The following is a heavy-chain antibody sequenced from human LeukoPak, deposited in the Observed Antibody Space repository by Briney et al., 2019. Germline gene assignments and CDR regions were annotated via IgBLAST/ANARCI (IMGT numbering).Heavy chain of an antibody. J-gene: IGHJ5*02. D-gene: IGHD2-15*01. Sequence: SVTVSCTASGGTFSSYAISWVRQAPGQGLEWMGGIIPIFGTANYAQKFQGRVTITADESTSTAYMELSSLRSEDTAVYYCARDGGGADGVVVVAATPVWFDPWGQGTLVTVSS. V-gene: IGHV1-69*13. CDR2: IIPIFGTA. CDR1: GGTFSSYA. CDR3: ARDGGGADGVVVVAATPVWFDP.